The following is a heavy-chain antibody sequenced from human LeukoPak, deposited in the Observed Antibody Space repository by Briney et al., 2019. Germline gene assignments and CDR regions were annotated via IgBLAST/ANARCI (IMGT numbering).Heavy chain of an antibody. CDR1: GYTFTGYY. CDR3: ARDSPVSGWYGPFDY. J-gene: IGHJ4*02. Sequence: ASVKVSCKASGYTFTGYYMHWVRQAPGQGLEWMGWINPNSGGTNYAQKFQGRVTMTRDTSIRTAYMELSRLRSDDTAVYYCARDSPVSGWYGPFDYWGQGTLVTVSS. V-gene: IGHV1-2*02. CDR2: INPNSGGT. D-gene: IGHD6-19*01.